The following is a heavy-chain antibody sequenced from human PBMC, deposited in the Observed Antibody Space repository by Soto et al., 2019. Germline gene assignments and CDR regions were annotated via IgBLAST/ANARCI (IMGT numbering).Heavy chain of an antibody. D-gene: IGHD2-8*01. J-gene: IGHJ6*02. CDR1: GYSFTDYH. V-gene: IGHV1-2*04. Sequence: EASVKVSCKASGYSFTDYHIHWVRQAPGQGLKWLGRINPKSGGTSTAQKFQGWVTMTTDTSISTASMELTRLTSDDTATYYCARGDSTDCSNGVCSFFYNHDMDVWGQGTTVTVSS. CDR2: INPKSGGT. CDR3: ARGDSTDCSNGVCSFFYNHDMDV.